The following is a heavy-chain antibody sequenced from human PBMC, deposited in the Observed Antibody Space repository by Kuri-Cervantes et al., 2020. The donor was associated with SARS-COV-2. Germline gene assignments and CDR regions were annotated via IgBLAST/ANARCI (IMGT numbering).Heavy chain of an antibody. D-gene: IGHD1-26*01. V-gene: IGHV4-59*12. CDR1: GGSISSYY. J-gene: IGHJ3*02. Sequence: GSLRLSCTVSGGSISSYYWSWIRQPPGEGLEWIGYIYYSGSTNYNPSLKSRVTISVDTSKNQFSLKLSSVTAADTAVYYCARDNPISGSYWDAFDIWGQGTMVTVSS. CDR2: IYYSGST. CDR3: ARDNPISGSYWDAFDI.